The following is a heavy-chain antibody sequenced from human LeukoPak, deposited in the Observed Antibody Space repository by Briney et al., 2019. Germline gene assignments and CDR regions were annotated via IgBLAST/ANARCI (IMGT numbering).Heavy chain of an antibody. V-gene: IGHV1-2*02. CDR2: INPNSGGT. CDR3: ARPYCSSTSCYVLPDAFDI. Sequence: ASVKVSCTASGYTFTGYYMHWVRQAPGQGLEWMGWINPNSGGTNYAQKFQGRVTMTRDTSISTAYMELSRLRSDDTAVYYCARPYCSSTSCYVLPDAFDIWGQGTMVTVSS. CDR1: GYTFTGYY. J-gene: IGHJ3*02. D-gene: IGHD2-2*01.